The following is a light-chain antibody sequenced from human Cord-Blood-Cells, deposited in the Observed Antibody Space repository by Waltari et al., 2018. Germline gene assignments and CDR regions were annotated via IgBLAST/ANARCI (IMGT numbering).Light chain of an antibody. CDR1: SSDVGGYNY. Sequence: QSALTQPASVSGSPGQPLPLSCTGTSSDVGGYNYVSWYQQHPGKAPKLMIYEVSNRPSGGSNRFSGSKSGNTASLTISGLQAEDEADYYCSSYTSSSTLVFGTGTKVTVL. J-gene: IGLJ1*01. CDR3: SSYTSSSTLV. V-gene: IGLV2-14*01. CDR2: EVS.